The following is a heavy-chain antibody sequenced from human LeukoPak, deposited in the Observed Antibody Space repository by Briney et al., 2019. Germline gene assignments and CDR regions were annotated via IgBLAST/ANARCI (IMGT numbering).Heavy chain of an antibody. V-gene: IGHV3-7*01. D-gene: IGHD1-26*01. CDR2: IKQDGSEK. Sequence: QSGGSLRLSCVASGFTFSDYCMSWVRQPPGKGLEWVANIKQDGSEKYYVDSVKGQFTISRDNAKNSLYLQMNSLRAEDTAVYYCAREAVGATPSVVNYFDYWGQGTLVTVSS. CDR3: AREAVGATPSVVNYFDY. J-gene: IGHJ4*02. CDR1: GFTFSDYC.